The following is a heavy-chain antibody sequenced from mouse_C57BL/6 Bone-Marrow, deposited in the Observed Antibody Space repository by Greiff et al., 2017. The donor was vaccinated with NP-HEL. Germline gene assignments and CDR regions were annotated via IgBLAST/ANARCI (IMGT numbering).Heavy chain of an antibody. CDR3: ARRVYYSNYPYWYFDF. Sequence: QVQLKQPGAELVRPGSSVKLSCKASGYTFTSYWMHWVKQRPIQGLEWIGNIDPSDSETHYNQKFKDKATLTVDKSSSTAYMQLSSLTTEDSAVYYGARRVYYSNYPYWYFDFWGTGTTVTVSS. CDR1: GYTFTSYW. CDR2: IDPSDSET. V-gene: IGHV1-52*01. D-gene: IGHD2-5*01. J-gene: IGHJ1*03.